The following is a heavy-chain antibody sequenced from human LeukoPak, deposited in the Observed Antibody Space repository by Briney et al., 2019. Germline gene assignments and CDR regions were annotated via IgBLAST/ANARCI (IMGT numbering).Heavy chain of an antibody. Sequence: GRSLRLSCAASGFTFSSYGMHWVRQAPGKGLEWVAVIWYDGSNKYYADSVKGRFTISRDNSKNTLYLQMNSLRAEDTAVYYCVRGRSVAGFFDYWGQGTLVTVSS. D-gene: IGHD6-19*01. CDR2: IWYDGSNK. CDR3: VRGRSVAGFFDY. J-gene: IGHJ4*02. V-gene: IGHV3-33*01. CDR1: GFTFSSYG.